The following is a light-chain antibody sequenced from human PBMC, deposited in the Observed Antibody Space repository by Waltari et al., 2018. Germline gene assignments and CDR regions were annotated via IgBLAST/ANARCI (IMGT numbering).Light chain of an antibody. CDR3: QQHDSVLWT. V-gene: IGKV4-1*01. CDR1: QSLLYSTNNKNY. J-gene: IGKJ1*01. CDR2: WAS. Sequence: IVMTQSPDSLAVSLGERATINCKSSQSLLYSTNNKNYLAWYQQKPGQPPKLLIYWASTRESGVPDRFSGSGSGTDFSLTISSLQAEDVAVYYCQQHDSVLWTFGQGTKVEI.